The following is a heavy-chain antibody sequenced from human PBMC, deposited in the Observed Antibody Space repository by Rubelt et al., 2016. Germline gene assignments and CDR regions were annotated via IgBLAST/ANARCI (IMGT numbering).Heavy chain of an antibody. J-gene: IGHJ4*02. V-gene: IGHV3-48*04. D-gene: IGHD3-3*01. CDR1: GFPFSTYA. CDR2: ISSSGSTI. CDR3: ARDRERRFWSY. Sequence: GESLRLSCAASGFPFSTYAMSWVRQAPGKGLEWVSYISSSGSTIYYADSVKGRFTISRDNAKNSLYLQMNNLGAEDTAVYYCARDRERRFWSYWGQGTLVTVSS.